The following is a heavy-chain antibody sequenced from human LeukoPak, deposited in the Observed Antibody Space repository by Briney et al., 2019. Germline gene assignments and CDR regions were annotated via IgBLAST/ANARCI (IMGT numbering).Heavy chain of an antibody. Sequence: GASVKLSCKASGYTFTGYYMHWVRQAPGQGHEWMGWINPNSGGTNYAQKFQGRVTMTRDTSISTAYMELSRLRSDDTAVYYCARGITIFGVVPQPYFDPWGQGTLVTVSS. J-gene: IGHJ5*02. CDR1: GYTFTGYY. CDR3: ARGITIFGVVPQPYFDP. D-gene: IGHD3-3*01. V-gene: IGHV1-2*02. CDR2: INPNSGGT.